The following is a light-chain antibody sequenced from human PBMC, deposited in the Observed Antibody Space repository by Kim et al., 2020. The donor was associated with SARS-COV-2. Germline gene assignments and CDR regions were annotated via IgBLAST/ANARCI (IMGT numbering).Light chain of an antibody. J-gene: IGKJ1*01. CDR1: QSVSSNY. Sequence: EIVLTQSPGTLSLSLGQRATLSCRASQSVSSNYLAWYQQKPGQAPRLLMYGASSRATGIPDRFSGSGSGTDFTLTISRLEPEDFAVYYCQKYNRSPRTFGLGTKVDIK. CDR2: GAS. CDR3: QKYNRSPRT. V-gene: IGKV3-20*01.